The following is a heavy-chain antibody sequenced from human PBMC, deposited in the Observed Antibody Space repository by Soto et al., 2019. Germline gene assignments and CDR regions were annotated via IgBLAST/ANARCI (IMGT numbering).Heavy chain of an antibody. J-gene: IGHJ6*03. CDR3: ARANIVVVGPHYYYYMDV. D-gene: IGHD2-15*01. Sequence: PSETLSLTCAVPIGSISSSNWWSWVRQPPGKGLEWIGEIYHSGSTNYNPSLKGRVTISVDKSKNQFSLKLSSVTAADTAVYYCARANIVVVGPHYYYYMDVWGKGTTVTVSS. V-gene: IGHV4-4*02. CDR1: IGSISSSNW. CDR2: IYHSGST.